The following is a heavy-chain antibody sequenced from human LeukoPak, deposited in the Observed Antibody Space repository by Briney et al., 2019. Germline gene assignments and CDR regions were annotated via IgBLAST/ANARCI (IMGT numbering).Heavy chain of an antibody. D-gene: IGHD3-16*01. V-gene: IGHV3-11*01. J-gene: IGHJ4*02. CDR2: ISSSGGTI. CDR3: ARGEGDWGEGYFDY. CDR1: GFTFSDSY. Sequence: GVLRLSCAASGFTFSDSYMSWIRQVPGKGLEWVSYISSSGGTICYADSVKGRFTISRDNAKNSLYLQMNSLRAEDTAGYYCARGEGDWGEGYFDYWGQGTLVTVSS.